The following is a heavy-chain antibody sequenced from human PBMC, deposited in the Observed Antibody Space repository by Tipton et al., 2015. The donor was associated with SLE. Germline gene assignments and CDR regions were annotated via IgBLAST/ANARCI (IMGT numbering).Heavy chain of an antibody. J-gene: IGHJ3*02. CDR3: AKNLRTGSDYIRRDAFDI. CDR2: MNGAGTTT. V-gene: IGHV3-23*01. D-gene: IGHD1-26*01. CDR1: GFTFSSYS. Sequence: SLRLSCAASGFTFSSYSMNWVRQAPGKGLVWVSRMNGAGTTTNYADSVKGRFTISRDNSKSTLYLQMNSLRAEDTALYYCAKNLRTGSDYIRRDAFDIWGQGTMVTVSS.